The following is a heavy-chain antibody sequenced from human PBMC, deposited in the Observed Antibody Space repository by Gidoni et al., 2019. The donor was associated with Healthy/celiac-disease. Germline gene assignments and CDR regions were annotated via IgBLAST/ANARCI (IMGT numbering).Heavy chain of an antibody. J-gene: IGHJ3*02. CDR3: ARDSGIVGAIDI. V-gene: IGHV3-7*03. D-gene: IGHD1-26*01. Sequence: EVQLVESGAGLVQPGGSLRLSCAASGFTFSSCWMSWVSQAPGKGREWVANIKQDGSEKYYVDSVKGRFTISRDNAKNSLYLQMNSLRAEDTAVYYCARDSGIVGAIDIWGQGTMVTVSS. CDR2: IKQDGSEK. CDR1: GFTFSSCW.